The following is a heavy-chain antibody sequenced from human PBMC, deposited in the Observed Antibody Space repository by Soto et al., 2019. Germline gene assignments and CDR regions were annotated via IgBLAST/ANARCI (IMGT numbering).Heavy chain of an antibody. CDR3: ASPYYYDSSGYYDY. V-gene: IGHV4-39*01. CDR2: FYYSGST. Sequence: SETLSLTCTVSGGSISSSSYYWGWIRQPPGKGLEWIGIFYYSGSTYYNPSLKSRVTISVDTSKNLFSLKLSSVTAADTAVYYCASPYYYDSSGYYDYWGQGTLVTVSS. J-gene: IGHJ4*02. D-gene: IGHD3-22*01. CDR1: GGSISSSSYY.